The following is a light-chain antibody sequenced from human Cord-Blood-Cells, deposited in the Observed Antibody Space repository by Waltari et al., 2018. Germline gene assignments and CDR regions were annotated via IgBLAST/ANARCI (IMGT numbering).Light chain of an antibody. Sequence: EIVLTQSPATLSLSPGERDTLSCRASQSVSSYLAWYQQKPGQAPRLLIYDASNRATGIPARFSGSGSGTDFTRTISSLEPEDFAVYYCQQRSNWWTFGQGTKVEIK. CDR3: QQRSNWWT. J-gene: IGKJ1*01. V-gene: IGKV3-11*01. CDR2: DAS. CDR1: QSVSSY.